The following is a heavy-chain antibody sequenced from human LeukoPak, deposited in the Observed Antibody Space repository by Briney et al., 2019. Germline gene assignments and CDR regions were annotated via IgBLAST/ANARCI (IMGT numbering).Heavy chain of an antibody. Sequence: GGSLRLSCVASGFTFSDYWMSWVRQAPGKGLEWVANTNGDGSEKYYVDSVKGRFTISRDNAKNSLYLQMSSLRAEDTAVYYCARDVSRYSGSYYDYWGQGTLVIVSS. D-gene: IGHD1-26*01. V-gene: IGHV3-7*01. CDR2: TNGDGSEK. CDR1: GFTFSDYW. CDR3: ARDVSRYSGSYYDY. J-gene: IGHJ4*02.